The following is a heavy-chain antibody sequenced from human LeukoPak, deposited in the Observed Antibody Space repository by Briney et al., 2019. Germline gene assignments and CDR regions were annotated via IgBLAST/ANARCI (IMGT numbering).Heavy chain of an antibody. CDR1: GGSISSYY. D-gene: IGHD5-24*01. J-gene: IGHJ4*02. V-gene: IGHV4-4*09. Sequence: SETLSLTCTVSGGSISSYYWSWLRQPPGKGLEWIGYIYTSGSTNYNPSLKSRVTISVDTSKNQFSLKLSSVTAADTAVYYCARSPDGYNFYFDYWGQGTLVTVPS. CDR3: ARSPDGYNFYFDY. CDR2: IYTSGST.